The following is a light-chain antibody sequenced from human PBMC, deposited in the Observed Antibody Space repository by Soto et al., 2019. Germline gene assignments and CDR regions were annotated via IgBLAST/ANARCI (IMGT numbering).Light chain of an antibody. V-gene: IGLV2-18*02. Sequence: QSALTQPPSVSGSPGQSVTISCTGTSSDVGSYNRVSWYQQPPGTAPKLIIYEISKRPSGVPDRFSGSKSGNTASLTISGLQAEDEANYYCSSYTSSSTLVFGGGTKLTVL. J-gene: IGLJ3*02. CDR3: SSYTSSSTLV. CDR2: EIS. CDR1: SSDVGSYNR.